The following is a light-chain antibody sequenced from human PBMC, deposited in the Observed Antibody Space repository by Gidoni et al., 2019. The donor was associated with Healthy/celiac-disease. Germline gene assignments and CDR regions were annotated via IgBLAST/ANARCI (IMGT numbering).Light chain of an antibody. CDR3: QQYYSYPPYT. V-gene: IGKV1-8*01. CDR2: AAS. CDR1: QGISSY. J-gene: IGKJ2*01. Sequence: IWLTQSPSSFSASTGDRVTITCRASQGISSYLAWYQQKPGKAPKLLIYAASTLQSGVPSRFSGSGSGTDFTLTISCLQSEDFATYYCQQYYSYPPYTFXXXTKLEIK.